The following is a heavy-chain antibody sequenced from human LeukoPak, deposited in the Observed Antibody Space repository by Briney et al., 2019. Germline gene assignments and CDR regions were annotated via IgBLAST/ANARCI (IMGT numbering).Heavy chain of an antibody. CDR1: GGSISSYY. J-gene: IGHJ4*02. D-gene: IGHD1-26*01. CDR2: IYTSGST. CDR3: ARDTPIVGATQGGFDY. V-gene: IGHV4-4*07. Sequence: SETLSLTCTVSGGSISSYYWSWIRQPAGKGLEWIGRIYTSGSTNYNPSLKSRVTMSVDTSKNQFSLKLSSVTAADTAVYYCARDTPIVGATQGGFDYWGQGTLVTVSS.